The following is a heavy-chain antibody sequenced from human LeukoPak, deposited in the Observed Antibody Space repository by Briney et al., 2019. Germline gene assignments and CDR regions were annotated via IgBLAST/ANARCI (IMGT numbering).Heavy chain of an antibody. J-gene: IGHJ4*02. V-gene: IGHV3-7*01. CDR1: GFTFSKYW. CDR2: INQDGSDK. CDR3: ARDRHLDY. Sequence: GGSLRLSCAASGFTFSKYWMTWVRQAPGKGLEWVANINQDGSDKDYVDSVKGRFTISRDNAKNSLYLQMNSLRAEDTAVYFCARDRHLDYWGQGTLVTVSS.